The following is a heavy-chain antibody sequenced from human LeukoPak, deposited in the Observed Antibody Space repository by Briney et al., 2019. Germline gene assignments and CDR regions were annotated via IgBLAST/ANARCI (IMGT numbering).Heavy chain of an antibody. CDR1: GFTFDDFG. Sequence: GGSLRLSCAASGFTFDDFGISWVRQAPGKGLEWVSGISWNSGSIGYADSVKGRFTISRDNAKNSLYLQMNSLRAEDTALYYCAKDISPAMGSDDAFDIWGQGTMVTVSS. J-gene: IGHJ3*02. CDR2: ISWNSGSI. V-gene: IGHV3-9*01. D-gene: IGHD5-18*01. CDR3: AKDISPAMGSDDAFDI.